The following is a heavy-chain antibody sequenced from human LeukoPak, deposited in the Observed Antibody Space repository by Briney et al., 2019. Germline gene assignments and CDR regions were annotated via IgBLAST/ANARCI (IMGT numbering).Heavy chain of an antibody. CDR1: GFTFSDDY. CDR3: ARDHGGEFRH. J-gene: IGHJ4*02. CDR2: IYYSGST. V-gene: IGHV4-59*01. Sequence: GSLRLSCAASGFTFSDDYMSWIRQPPGKGLEWIGYIYYSGSTNYNPSLKSRVTISVDTSKNQFSLKVRFVTAADTAVYYCARDHGGEFRHWGQGTLVTVSS. D-gene: IGHD3-10*01.